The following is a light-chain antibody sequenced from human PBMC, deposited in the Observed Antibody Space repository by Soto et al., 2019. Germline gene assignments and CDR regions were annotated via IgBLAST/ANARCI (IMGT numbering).Light chain of an antibody. Sequence: QSVLTQPASVSGSPGQSITISCTGTSSDVGGYDYVSWYQLHPGKAPKLMVFEVSNRPSGVSYRFSGSKSGNTASLTISGLQAGDEADYFCSSYSISTAYLFGTGTRSPS. J-gene: IGLJ1*01. CDR2: EVS. CDR1: SSDVGGYDY. CDR3: SSYSISTAYL. V-gene: IGLV2-14*01.